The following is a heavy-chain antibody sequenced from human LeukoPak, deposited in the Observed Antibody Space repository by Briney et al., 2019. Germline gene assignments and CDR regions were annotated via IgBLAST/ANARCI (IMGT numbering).Heavy chain of an antibody. CDR2: MNPNSGNT. Sequence: ASVKVSCKASGYTFTSYDINWVRQATGQGLEWMGWMNPNSGNTGYAQKFQGRVTMTRDTSTSTVYMELSSLRSEDTAVYYCARDLDGSGEYGMDVWGQGTTVTVSS. CDR1: GYTFTSYD. J-gene: IGHJ6*02. D-gene: IGHD3-10*01. CDR3: ARDLDGSGEYGMDV. V-gene: IGHV1-8*01.